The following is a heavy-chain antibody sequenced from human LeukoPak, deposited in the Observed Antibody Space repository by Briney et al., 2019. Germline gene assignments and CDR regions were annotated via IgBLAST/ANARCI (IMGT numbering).Heavy chain of an antibody. J-gene: IGHJ5*02. CDR2: VSVNGGTT. V-gene: IGHV3-23*01. D-gene: IGHD5-18*01. CDR1: GFTFSSCA. CDR3: ARVPKWTQLPGGDLDP. Sequence: GGSLRLSCAASGFTFSSCALSWVRQAPGKGLEWVSTVSVNGGTTYYADSVKGRFTISRDNSKNTLYLQMNSLRAEDTAVYYCARVPKWTQLPGGDLDPWGQGTLVTVSS.